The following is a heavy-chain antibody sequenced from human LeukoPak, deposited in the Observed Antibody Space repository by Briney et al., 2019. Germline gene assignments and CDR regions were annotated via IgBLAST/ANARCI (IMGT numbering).Heavy chain of an antibody. D-gene: IGHD2-15*01. J-gene: IGHJ3*02. CDR2: ISSNGGST. Sequence: PGGSLRLSCAASGFTFCSYAMHWVRQAPGKGLEYVSAISSNGGSTYYANSVKGRFTISRDNSKNTLYLQMGSLRAEDMAVYYCARFGSFLNAFDIWGQGTMVTVSS. CDR1: GFTFCSYA. CDR3: ARFGSFLNAFDI. V-gene: IGHV3-64*01.